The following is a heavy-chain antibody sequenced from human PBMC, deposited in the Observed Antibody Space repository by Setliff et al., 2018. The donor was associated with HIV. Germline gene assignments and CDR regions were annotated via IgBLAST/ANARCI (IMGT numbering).Heavy chain of an antibody. CDR2: LYIRTGTT. J-gene: IGHJ3*02. CDR1: GASISDGTFY. V-gene: IGHV4-61*09. Sequence: PSETLSLTCTVSGASISDGTFYWSWIRQPAGKGLEWIGHLYIRTGTTNPSPSLKGRVTISLDTSNNQFSLSLSSVTASDTAVYFCARSQETSVAATEIWGQGTMVTVSS. D-gene: IGHD2-15*01. CDR3: ARSQETSVAATEI.